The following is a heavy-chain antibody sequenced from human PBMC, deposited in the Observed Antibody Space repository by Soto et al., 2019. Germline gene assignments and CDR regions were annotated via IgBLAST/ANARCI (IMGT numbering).Heavy chain of an antibody. Sequence: ASVKVSCKASGYTFTSYGISLVRQAPGQGLEWMGWISAYNGNTNYAQKLQGRVTMTTDTSTSTAYMELRSLRSDDTAVYYCARGEDYDFWSGYAPYDAFDIWGQGTMVTVSS. J-gene: IGHJ3*02. CDR3: ARGEDYDFWSGYAPYDAFDI. V-gene: IGHV1-18*01. CDR1: GYTFTSYG. D-gene: IGHD3-3*01. CDR2: ISAYNGNT.